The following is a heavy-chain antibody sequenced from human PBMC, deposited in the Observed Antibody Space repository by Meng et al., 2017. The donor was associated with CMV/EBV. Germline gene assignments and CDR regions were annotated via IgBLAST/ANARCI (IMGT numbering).Heavy chain of an antibody. Sequence: SETLSLTCTVSGGSISSSSYYWGWIRQPPGKGLEWIGSIYYSGSTNYNPSLKSRVTISVDTSKNQFSLRLSSVTAADTAVYYCARGAGYSSSWYPYYYGMDVWGQGTTVTVSS. D-gene: IGHD6-13*01. V-gene: IGHV4-39*07. CDR1: GGSISSSSYY. J-gene: IGHJ6*02. CDR3: ARGAGYSSSWYPYYYGMDV. CDR2: IYYSGST.